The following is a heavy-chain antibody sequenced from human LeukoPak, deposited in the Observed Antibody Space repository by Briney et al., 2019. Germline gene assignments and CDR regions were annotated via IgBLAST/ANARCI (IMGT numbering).Heavy chain of an antibody. D-gene: IGHD4-17*01. CDR1: GGSISSYY. CDR2: IYYSGST. Sequence: SETLSLTCTVSGGSISSYYWSWIRQPPGKGLEWIGYIYYSGSTSYNPSLKSRVTISVDTSKNQFSLKLSSVTAADTAVYYCARDMFYGDYSYYYGMDVWGQGTTVTVSS. J-gene: IGHJ6*02. CDR3: ARDMFYGDYSYYYGMDV. V-gene: IGHV4-59*12.